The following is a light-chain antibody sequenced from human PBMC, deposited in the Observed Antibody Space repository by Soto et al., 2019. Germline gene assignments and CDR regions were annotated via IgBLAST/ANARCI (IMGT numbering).Light chain of an antibody. Sequence: ELVLTQSPVTLSVSPGERATLSCRASQRVSSHLAWYQQKPGQAPRLLIYGAARRATGIPDRFRGSVSGRAYRDFIITISSLQSEDSAVYYCQHYNDWPHYSFGQGTKVDLK. CDR1: QRVSSH. J-gene: IGKJ2*01. V-gene: IGKV3-15*01. CDR3: QHYNDWPHYS. CDR2: GAA.